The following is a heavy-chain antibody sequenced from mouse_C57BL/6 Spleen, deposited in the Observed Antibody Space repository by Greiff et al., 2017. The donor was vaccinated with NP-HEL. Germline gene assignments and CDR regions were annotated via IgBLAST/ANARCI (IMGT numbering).Heavy chain of an antibody. J-gene: IGHJ4*01. CDR2: IDPANGNT. CDR3: ARGPPLWDYAMGY. D-gene: IGHD1-1*02. Sequence: EVQLQQSVAELVRPGASVKLSCTASGFTIKNTYMHWVKQRPEQGLEWIGRIDPANGNTKYAPKFQGKATITADTSSNTAYLQLSSLTSEDTAIYYCARGPPLWDYAMGYWGKGTSVTV. V-gene: IGHV14-3*01. CDR1: GFTIKNTY.